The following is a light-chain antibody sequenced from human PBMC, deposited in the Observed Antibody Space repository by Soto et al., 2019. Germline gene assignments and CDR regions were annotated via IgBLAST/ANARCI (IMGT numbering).Light chain of an antibody. CDR3: QVWDKSSDHVV. Sequence: SYELTQPPSVSVAPGKTARITCGGNNIGSKSVHWYQQKPGQAPVVVMYYDSDRPSGIPERFSGAKSGNTATLTISRVEAGDEADYYCQVWDKSSDHVVFGGGTQLTVL. CDR1: NIGSKS. V-gene: IGLV3-21*04. J-gene: IGLJ7*01. CDR2: YDS.